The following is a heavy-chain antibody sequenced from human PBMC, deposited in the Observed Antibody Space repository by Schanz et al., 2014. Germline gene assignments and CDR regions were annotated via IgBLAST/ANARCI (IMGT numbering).Heavy chain of an antibody. V-gene: IGHV3-48*01. CDR2: VSRSTPDI. CDR3: VSQTGSPNY. Sequence: EVHLLESGGGLVEPGGSLRLSCATSGFSLDIFAVSWVRQAPGKGLEWVSYVSRSTPDIYYADSVKGRFTMSRDNAKNSVFLQMNSLRAEDTAVYFCVSQTGSPNYWGQGTLVTVSS. CDR1: GFSLDIFA. D-gene: IGHD6-13*01. J-gene: IGHJ4*02.